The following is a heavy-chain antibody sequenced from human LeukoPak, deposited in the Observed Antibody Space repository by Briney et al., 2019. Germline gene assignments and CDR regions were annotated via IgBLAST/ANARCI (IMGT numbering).Heavy chain of an antibody. CDR1: GFTFSGYE. CDR3: ARGGNYYDSSGYYWNWYFDL. CDR2: ISSSGSTI. V-gene: IGHV3-48*03. D-gene: IGHD3-22*01. Sequence: GGSLRLSCAASGFTFSGYEMNWVRQAPGKGLEWVSYISSSGSTIYYADSVKGRFTISRDNAKNSLYLQMNSLRAEDTAVYYCARGGNYYDSSGYYWNWYFDLWGRGTLVTVSS. J-gene: IGHJ2*01.